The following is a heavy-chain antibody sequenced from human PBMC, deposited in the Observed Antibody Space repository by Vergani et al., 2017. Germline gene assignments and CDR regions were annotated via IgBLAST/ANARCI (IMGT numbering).Heavy chain of an antibody. CDR2: INHSGST. Sequence: QVQLQQWGAGLLKPSETLSLTCAVYGGSFSGYYWSWIRQPPGKGLEWIGEINHSGSTNYNPSLKSRVTISVDTSKNQFSLKLSSVTAADTAVYYCARSIHLNGARFSVWGQGTMVTVSS. CDR3: ARSIHLNGARFSV. D-gene: IGHD1-1*01. V-gene: IGHV4-34*01. J-gene: IGHJ3*01. CDR1: GGSFSGYY.